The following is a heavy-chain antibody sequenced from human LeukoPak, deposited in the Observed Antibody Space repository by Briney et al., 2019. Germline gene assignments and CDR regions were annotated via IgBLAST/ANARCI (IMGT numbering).Heavy chain of an antibody. CDR3: AKTGRLHGFDY. J-gene: IGHJ4*02. CDR2: ISYDGSNK. CDR1: GFTFSSYG. V-gene: IGHV3-30*18. D-gene: IGHD3-10*01. Sequence: GGSLRLSCAASGFTFSSYGMHWVRQAPGKGLEWVAVISYDGSNKYYADSVKGRFTISRDNSKNTLYLQMNCLRAEDTAVYYCAKTGRLHGFDYWGQGTLVTVSS.